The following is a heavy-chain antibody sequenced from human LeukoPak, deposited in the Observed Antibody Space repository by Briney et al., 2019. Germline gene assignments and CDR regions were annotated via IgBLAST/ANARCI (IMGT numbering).Heavy chain of an antibody. Sequence: PSETLSLTCTVSGGSISSYYWSWIRQPPGKGLEWIGYIYYSGSTNYNPSLKSRVTISVDTSKNPFSLKLSSVTAADTAVYYCAREYSGYVPYFDYWGQGTLVTVSS. J-gene: IGHJ4*02. CDR3: AREYSGYVPYFDY. D-gene: IGHD5-12*01. CDR2: IYYSGST. CDR1: GGSISSYY. V-gene: IGHV4-59*01.